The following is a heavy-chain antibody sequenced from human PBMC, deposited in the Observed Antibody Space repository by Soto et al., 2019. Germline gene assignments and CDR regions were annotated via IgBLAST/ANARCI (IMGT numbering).Heavy chain of an antibody. CDR1: GFTFSSYA. D-gene: IGHD4-4*01. V-gene: IGHV3-30-3*01. J-gene: IGHJ4*02. Sequence: GGSLRLSCAASGFTFSSYAVHWVRQAPGKGLEWVAVISYDGSNKYYADSVKGRFTISRDNSKNTLYLQMNSLRAEDTAVYYCASHPGRVTQFLWGQGTLVTVST. CDR2: ISYDGSNK. CDR3: ASHPGRVTQFL.